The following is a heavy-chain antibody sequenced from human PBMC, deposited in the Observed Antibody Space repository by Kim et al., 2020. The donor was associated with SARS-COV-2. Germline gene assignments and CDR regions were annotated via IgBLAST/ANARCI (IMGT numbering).Heavy chain of an antibody. CDR1: GFTFSSYE. CDR3: ARVGVSVRYGMDV. CDR2: ISSSCSTI. D-gene: IGHD3-16*01. Sequence: GGSLRLSCAASGFTFSSYEMNWVCQAPGTGLEWVSYISSSCSTIYYADPVKGRFTISRDNAKNALYLQMNSLGAEDTAAYYCARVGVSVRYGMDVWGQGTTVTVSS. J-gene: IGHJ6*01. V-gene: IGHV3-48*03.